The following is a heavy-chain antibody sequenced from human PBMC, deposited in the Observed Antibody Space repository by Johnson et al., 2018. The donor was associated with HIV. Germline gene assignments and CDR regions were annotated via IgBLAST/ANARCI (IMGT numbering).Heavy chain of an antibody. J-gene: IGHJ3*02. CDR2: INWNGGST. Sequence: VQLVESGGGVVRPGGSLRLSCAASRFKFDDYGMSWVRQGPGKGLEWVSGINWNGGSTAYADSVKGRFTISRDNAKNSLYLQMSTLRAEDTAFYYCARGFSSGYNDAFDIWGQGTMVTVSS. CDR1: RFKFDDYG. V-gene: IGHV3-20*04. CDR3: ARGFSSGYNDAFDI. D-gene: IGHD3-22*01.